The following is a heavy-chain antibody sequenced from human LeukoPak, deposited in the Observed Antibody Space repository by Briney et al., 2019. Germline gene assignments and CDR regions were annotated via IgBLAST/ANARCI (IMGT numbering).Heavy chain of an antibody. D-gene: IGHD6-13*01. V-gene: IGHV3-74*01. CDR1: GFTFSTYW. J-gene: IGHJ4*02. CDR2: IKGDGGSR. Sequence: GGSLRLSCAASGFTFSTYWMHWVRQAPEKGLVWVSRIKGDGGSRNYADSVKGRFTISRDNAKNTLYLQMSSLRAEDTAVYYCASASSHRTAAGGDYWGQGTLVTVST. CDR3: ASASSHRTAAGGDY.